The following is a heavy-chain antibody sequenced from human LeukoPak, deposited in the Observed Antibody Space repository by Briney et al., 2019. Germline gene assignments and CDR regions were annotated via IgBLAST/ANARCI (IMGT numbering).Heavy chain of an antibody. V-gene: IGHV4-59*01. J-gene: IGHJ6*03. Sequence: ETSETLSLTCAVYGGSFSGYYWSWIRQPPGKVLEWIGYIYYSGSTNYNPSLKSRVTISVDTSKNQFSLKLSSVTAADTAVYYCARVRGGIRYYYMDVWGKGTTVTVSS. CDR3: ARVRGGIRYYYMDV. D-gene: IGHD1-14*01. CDR2: IYYSGST. CDR1: GGSFSGYY.